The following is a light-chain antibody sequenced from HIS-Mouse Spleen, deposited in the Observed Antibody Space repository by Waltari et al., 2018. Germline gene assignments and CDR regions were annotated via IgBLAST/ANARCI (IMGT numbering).Light chain of an antibody. J-gene: IGLJ2*01. CDR2: EDS. Sequence: SYVLTQPPSVSVAPGKTARITCGGNNIGSKSVHWYQQKPGQAPVLVVYEDSDRPSGIPERCSGSNSGNTATLTISRGEAGDEADYYCQVWDSSSDHVVFGGGTKLTVL. V-gene: IGLV3-21*03. CDR1: NIGSKS. CDR3: QVWDSSSDHVV.